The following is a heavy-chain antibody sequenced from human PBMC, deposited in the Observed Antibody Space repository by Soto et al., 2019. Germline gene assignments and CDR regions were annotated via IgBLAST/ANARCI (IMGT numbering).Heavy chain of an antibody. Sequence: PGESLKISCKGSGYSFTSYWIGWVRQMPGKGLEWMGIIYPGDSDTRYSPSFQGQVTISADKSISTAYLQWSSLKASDTAMYYCARPVATTLYYYYYGMDVWGQGTTVTVSS. V-gene: IGHV5-51*01. CDR3: ARPVATTLYYYYYGMDV. CDR1: GYSFTSYW. CDR2: IYPGDSDT. J-gene: IGHJ6*02. D-gene: IGHD5-12*01.